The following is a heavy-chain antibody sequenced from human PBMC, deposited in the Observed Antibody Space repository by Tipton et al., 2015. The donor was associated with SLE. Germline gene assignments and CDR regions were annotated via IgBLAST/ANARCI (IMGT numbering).Heavy chain of an antibody. J-gene: IGHJ4*02. CDR3: AGRWVQTVFDY. Sequence: QLVQSGAEVKKPGEALQISCKTSGYSFTNSWIVWFRHMPGKGLECMGMIDPSDSDTRYNPSFQGHVSMSIDRSTTTAYLQWRSLKASDTALYFCAGRWVQTVFDYWGQGTLVTVSS. V-gene: IGHV5-51*03. CDR1: GYSFTNSW. CDR2: IDPSDSDT. D-gene: IGHD3-10*01.